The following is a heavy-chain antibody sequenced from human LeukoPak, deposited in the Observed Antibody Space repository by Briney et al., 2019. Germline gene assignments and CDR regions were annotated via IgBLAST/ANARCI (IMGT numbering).Heavy chain of an antibody. J-gene: IGHJ5*02. CDR2: INHSGST. CDR3: ARGRTWFDP. Sequence: SETLSLTCAVYGGSFSGYYWSWIRQPPGKGLEWIGEINHSGSTNYNPSLKSRVTISVDTSKTQFSLKLSSVTAADTAVYYCARGRTWFDPWGQGTLVTVSS. V-gene: IGHV4-34*01. CDR1: GGSFSGYY.